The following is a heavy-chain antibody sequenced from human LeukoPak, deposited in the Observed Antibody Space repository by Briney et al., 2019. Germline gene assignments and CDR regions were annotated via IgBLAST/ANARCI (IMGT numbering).Heavy chain of an antibody. J-gene: IGHJ5*02. CDR2: INHSGST. CDR1: GGSFSGYY. D-gene: IGHD3-10*01. V-gene: IGHV4-34*01. Sequence: PSETLSLTCAVYGGSFSGYYWSWIRQPPGKGLEWIGEINHSGSTNYNPSLKSRVTISVDTYKNQFSLKLSSVTAADTAVYYCARWVRYYGSGRNNWFDPWGQGTLVTVSS. CDR3: ARWVRYYGSGRNNWFDP.